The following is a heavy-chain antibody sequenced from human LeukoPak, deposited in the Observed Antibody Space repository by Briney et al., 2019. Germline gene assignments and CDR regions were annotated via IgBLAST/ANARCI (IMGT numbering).Heavy chain of an antibody. Sequence: PGGSLRLSCAASGFTFDDYAMHWVRQAPGKGLEWVSGISWNSGSIGYADSVKGRFTISRDNAKNSLYLQMNSLRAEDTALYYCAKAKVGGSGMDLHFDYWGQGTLVTVSS. CDR3: AKAKVGGSGMDLHFDY. J-gene: IGHJ4*02. CDR1: GFTFDDYA. CDR2: ISWNSGSI. D-gene: IGHD3-10*01. V-gene: IGHV3-9*01.